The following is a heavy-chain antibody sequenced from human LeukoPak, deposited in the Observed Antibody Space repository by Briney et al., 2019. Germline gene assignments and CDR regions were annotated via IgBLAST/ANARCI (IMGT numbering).Heavy chain of an antibody. Sequence: PGGSLRLSCAASGFTFSSYAMSWVRLAPGKGLQWVSYISISGNNMYYEDSVKGRFTISRDNAEKSLYLQMNSLRAEDTAVYYCAGANSRHGWMDVWGQGTTVIVSS. J-gene: IGHJ6*02. CDR3: AGANSRHGWMDV. CDR1: GFTFSSYA. D-gene: IGHD5-12*01. CDR2: ISISGNNM. V-gene: IGHV3-48*03.